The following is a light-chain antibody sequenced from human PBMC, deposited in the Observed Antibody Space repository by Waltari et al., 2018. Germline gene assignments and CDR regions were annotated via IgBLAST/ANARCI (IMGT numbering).Light chain of an antibody. CDR2: DVT. V-gene: IGLV2-11*01. CDR3: CSYTGTWV. Sequence: QSALTQPRSVSGSPGQSVTISCTGTGRAVADSNFVPWYQQHPGEAPKLVIYDVTERPSGVPDRFSGSKSGNSASLSVSGLQAEDEAVYYCCSYTGTWVFGGGTKLTVL. CDR1: GRAVADSNF. J-gene: IGLJ3*02.